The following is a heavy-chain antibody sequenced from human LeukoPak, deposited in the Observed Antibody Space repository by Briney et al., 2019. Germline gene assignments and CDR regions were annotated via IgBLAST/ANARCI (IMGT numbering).Heavy chain of an antibody. D-gene: IGHD3-9*01. J-gene: IGHJ5*02. CDR2: IYTSGST. CDR3: AREPPTYYDILTGPGGHWFDP. CDR1: GGSISSYY. Sequence: SETLSLTCTVSGGSISSYYWSWIRQPAGKGLEWIGRIYTSGSTNYNPSLKSRVTMSVDTSKNQFSLKLSSVTAADTAVYYCAREPPTYYDILTGPGGHWFDPWGQGTLVTVSS. V-gene: IGHV4-4*07.